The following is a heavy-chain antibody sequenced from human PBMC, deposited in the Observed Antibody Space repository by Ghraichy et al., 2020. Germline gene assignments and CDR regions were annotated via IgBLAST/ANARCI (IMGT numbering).Heavy chain of an antibody. J-gene: IGHJ6*02. CDR3: ARSRGDSYGLSINYGMDV. D-gene: IGHD5-18*01. Sequence: ASVKVSCKASGYTFTGYYMHWVRQAPGQGLECMGWIKPNSGGTNYAQKFQGRVTMTRDTSISTVYMELYRLRSDDTAVYYCARSRGDSYGLSINYGMDVWGQGTTVTVPS. CDR2: IKPNSGGT. V-gene: IGHV1-2*02. CDR1: GYTFTGYY.